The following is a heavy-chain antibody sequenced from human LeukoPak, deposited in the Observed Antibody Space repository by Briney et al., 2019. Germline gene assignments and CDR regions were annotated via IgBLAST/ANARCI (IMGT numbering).Heavy chain of an antibody. Sequence: PGGSLRLSCAASGFTFSSYAMSWVRQAPGEGLEWVSAISGSGGSTYYADSVKGRFTISRDNSKNTLYLQMNSLRAEDTAVYYCAKPLSPRSGFDYWGQGTLVTVSS. CDR3: AKPLSPRSGFDY. CDR1: GFTFSSYA. V-gene: IGHV3-23*01. CDR2: ISGSGGST. D-gene: IGHD2-15*01. J-gene: IGHJ4*02.